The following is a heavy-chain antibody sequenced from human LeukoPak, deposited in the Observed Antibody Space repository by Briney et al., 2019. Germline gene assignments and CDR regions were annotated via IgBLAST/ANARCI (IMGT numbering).Heavy chain of an antibody. CDR2: INHSEST. CDR1: GGSFSGYY. V-gene: IGHV4-34*01. Sequence: SETLSLTCAVYGGSFSGYYWSWIRQPPGKGLEWIGEINHSESTNYNPSLKSRVTISVDTSKNQFSLKLSSVTAADTAVYYCAKNPRKYYFDYWGQGTLVTVSS. J-gene: IGHJ4*02. CDR3: AKNPRKYYFDY.